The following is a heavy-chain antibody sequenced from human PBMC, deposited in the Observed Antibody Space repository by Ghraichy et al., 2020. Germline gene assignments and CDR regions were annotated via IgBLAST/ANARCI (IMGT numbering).Heavy chain of an antibody. CDR1: GISFSTYW. CDR3: ARDRGRGSGSYSDY. CDR2: IREDGIEK. Sequence: GGSLRLSCAASGISFSTYWMSWVRQAPGKALEWVANIREDGIEKYYVDSVKGRFTISRDNAKNSLYLQMNSLRVEDTAIYYCARDRGRGSGSYSDYWGQGTLVTVSS. J-gene: IGHJ4*02. V-gene: IGHV3-7*03. D-gene: IGHD3-10*01.